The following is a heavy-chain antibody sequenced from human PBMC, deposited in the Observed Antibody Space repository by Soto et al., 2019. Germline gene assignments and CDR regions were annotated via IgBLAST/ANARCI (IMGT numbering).Heavy chain of an antibody. CDR3: ARGATTVEHYYYYGLDV. V-gene: IGHV4-34*01. D-gene: IGHD4-17*01. CDR1: GVTFRDYY. Sequence: SQTLCLTLAVEGVTFRDYYLSWIRPHPGKGLEWIGEISHIGSTTYNPSLKSRVTISVDTSKNQFSLKLSSVTAADTAVYYCARGATTVEHYYYYGLDVWGQGTTVTVSS. CDR2: ISHIGST. J-gene: IGHJ6*02.